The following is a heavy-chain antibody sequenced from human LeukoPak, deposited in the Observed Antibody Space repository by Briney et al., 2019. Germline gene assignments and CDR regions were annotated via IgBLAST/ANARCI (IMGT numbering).Heavy chain of an antibody. CDR3: ARDDGSITRYDYVPGALDV. Sequence: ASVKVSCKVSGSTLTELSMHWVRQAPGEGLEWMGGFDPEDGEAIYAQKFQGRVTMTEDTSTDTVYMELSSLRSDDTAMYYCARDDGSITRYDYVPGALDVWGQGTMVTISS. J-gene: IGHJ3*01. CDR2: FDPEDGEA. D-gene: IGHD3-16*01. CDR1: GSTLTELS. V-gene: IGHV1-24*01.